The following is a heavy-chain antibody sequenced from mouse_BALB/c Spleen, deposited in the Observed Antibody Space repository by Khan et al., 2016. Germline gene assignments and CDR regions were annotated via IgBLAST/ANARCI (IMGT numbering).Heavy chain of an antibody. D-gene: IGHD6-1*01. J-gene: IGHJ3*01. CDR2: IRSKSNNYAT. CDR1: GFTFNTNA. V-gene: IGHV10S3*01. CDR3: VRDATFAY. Sequence: EVQLVESGGGLVQPRGSLKLSCAASGFTFNTNAMNWVRQAPGKGLEWVSRIRSKSNNYATYYADSVKDRFTISRDDSQSMLYLQMNNLKTEDTAMYYGVRDATFAYWGQGTLVTVSA.